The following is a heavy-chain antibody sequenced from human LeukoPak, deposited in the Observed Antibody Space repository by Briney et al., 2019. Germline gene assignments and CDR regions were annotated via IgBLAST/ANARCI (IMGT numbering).Heavy chain of an antibody. CDR3: TITVPYGGHDY. Sequence: SVKVSCKAFGGTFKTYAISWVRQAHGQGLEWMGGIIPLLGTPDYAQKFQDKVTISADESTRTAYMELSSLRSDDTATYDCTITVPYGGHDYWGQGTLIIVSS. CDR2: IIPLLGTP. V-gene: IGHV1-69*01. J-gene: IGHJ4*02. D-gene: IGHD4/OR15-4a*01. CDR1: GGTFKTYA.